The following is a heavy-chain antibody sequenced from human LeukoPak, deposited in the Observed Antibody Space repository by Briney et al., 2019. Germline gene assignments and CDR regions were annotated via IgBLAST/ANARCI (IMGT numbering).Heavy chain of an antibody. D-gene: IGHD1-26*01. Sequence: SVKVSCKASGGTFSSYAISWVRQAPGQGLEWMGGIIPIFGTANYAQKFQGRVTITTDESTSTAYVELSSLRSEDTAVYYCARDRGGGSYSVDAFDIWGQGTMVTVSS. CDR2: IIPIFGTA. J-gene: IGHJ3*02. V-gene: IGHV1-69*05. CDR1: GGTFSSYA. CDR3: ARDRGGGSYSVDAFDI.